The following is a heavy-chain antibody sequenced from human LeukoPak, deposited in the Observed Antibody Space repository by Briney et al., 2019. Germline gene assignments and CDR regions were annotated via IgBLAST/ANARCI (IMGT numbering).Heavy chain of an antibody. Sequence: SETLSLTCTVSGGSISSYYWSWIRQPPGKGLEWIGSIYYSGSTYYNPSLKSRVTISVDTSKNQFSLKLSSVTAADTAVYYCARYLIAAAGNWFDPWGQGTLVTVSS. CDR3: ARYLIAAAGNWFDP. CDR1: GGSISSYY. D-gene: IGHD6-13*01. CDR2: IYYSGST. J-gene: IGHJ5*02. V-gene: IGHV4-39*07.